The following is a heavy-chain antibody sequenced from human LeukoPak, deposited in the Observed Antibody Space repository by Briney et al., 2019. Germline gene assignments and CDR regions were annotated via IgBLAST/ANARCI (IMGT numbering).Heavy chain of an antibody. V-gene: IGHV3-23*01. D-gene: IGHD2-2*01. Sequence: GGSLRLSCAASGFTFSSYALSWVRQAPGEGLEWVSSITGNVDITYYADSLKGRFTISRDNSKNTLYLQMNSLRVPEKAPYYSATDIYHACGGFDYWGQGALVTVSS. CDR3: ATDIYHACGGFDY. CDR2: ITGNVDIT. J-gene: IGHJ4*02. CDR1: GFTFSSYA.